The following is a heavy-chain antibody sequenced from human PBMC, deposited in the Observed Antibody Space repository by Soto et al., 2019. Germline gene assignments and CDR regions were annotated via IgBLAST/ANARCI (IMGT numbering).Heavy chain of an antibody. V-gene: IGHV3-30*18. D-gene: IGHD6-13*01. Sequence: GGSLRLSCAASGFTFSSYGMHWFRQAPGKGLEWVAVISYDGSNKYYADSVKGRCTISRDNSKNTLYLQMNTLRAKDTAVDYCEKDWGPGGTGAVSSSCYGRYHFACWAQGTLVPVSS. CDR1: GFTFSSYG. J-gene: IGHJ4*02. CDR3: EKDWGPGGTGAVSSSCYGRYHFAC. CDR2: ISYDGSNK.